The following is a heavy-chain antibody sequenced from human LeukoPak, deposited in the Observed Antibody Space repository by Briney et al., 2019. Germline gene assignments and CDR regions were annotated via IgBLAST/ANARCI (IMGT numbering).Heavy chain of an antibody. J-gene: IGHJ4*02. Sequence: SESLSLTCAVYGGSFSAYYWSWIRQPPGKGLEWIGEIIHSGSTNYNPSLKSRVTISVDTSKNQFSLKLSYVTAADTAVYYCARLFLTGYYRPERPCYFDYWGQGTLVT. CDR1: GGSFSAYY. CDR3: ARLFLTGYYRPERPCYFDY. D-gene: IGHD3-9*01. CDR2: IIHSGST. V-gene: IGHV4-34*12.